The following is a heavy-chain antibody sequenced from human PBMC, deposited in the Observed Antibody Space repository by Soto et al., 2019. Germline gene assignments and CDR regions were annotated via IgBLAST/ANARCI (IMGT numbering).Heavy chain of an antibody. CDR1: GFTFSSYG. CDR2: IWYDGSNK. J-gene: IGHJ5*02. V-gene: IGHV3-33*01. D-gene: IGHD4-17*01. CDR3: ASDYYGDYVGGFDP. Sequence: QVQLVESGGGVVQPGRSLRLSCAASGFTFSSYGMHWVRQAPGKGLEWVAVIWYDGSNKYYAESVKGRFTISRDNSKNTLYLQMNRLRAEDTAVYYCASDYYGDYVGGFDPWGQGTLVTVSS.